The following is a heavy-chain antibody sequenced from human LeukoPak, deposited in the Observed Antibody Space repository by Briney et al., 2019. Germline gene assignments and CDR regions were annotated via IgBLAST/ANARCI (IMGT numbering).Heavy chain of an antibody. CDR2: IRGSGGTT. CDR1: GFTFSSYA. V-gene: IGHV3-23*01. Sequence: GGSLRLSCAASGFTFSSYAMYWVRQAPGKGLEWVSTIRGSGGTTYYADSVKGRFTISRDNSKNTLYLQMNSLRAEDTAVYYCAKSKGTLYGSALDYWGQGTLVTVSS. J-gene: IGHJ4*02. CDR3: AKSKGTLYGSALDY. D-gene: IGHD3-10*01.